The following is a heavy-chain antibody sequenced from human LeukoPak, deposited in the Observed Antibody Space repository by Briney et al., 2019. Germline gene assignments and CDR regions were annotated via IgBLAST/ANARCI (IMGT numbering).Heavy chain of an antibody. Sequence: GGSLRLSCAASGFTFSTYNMNWVRQAPGEGLEWLSYINSESNSIYYADSVKGRFTISRDNSKNTLYLQMNSLRAEDTAVYYCARDRIVVAYSGYYYYYGMDVWGQGTTVTVSS. V-gene: IGHV3-48*01. CDR2: INSESNSI. CDR1: GFTFSTYN. D-gene: IGHD3-22*01. CDR3: ARDRIVVAYSGYYYYYGMDV. J-gene: IGHJ6*02.